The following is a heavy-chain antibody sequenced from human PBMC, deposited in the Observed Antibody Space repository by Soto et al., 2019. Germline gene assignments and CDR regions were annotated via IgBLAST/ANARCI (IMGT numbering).Heavy chain of an antibody. CDR3: ARSSFDY. V-gene: IGHV3-21*01. CDR1: GFTFSGYT. CDR2: ITSGSSYI. J-gene: IGHJ4*02. Sequence: PGGSLRLSCAASGFTFSGYTMNWVRQAPGKGLEWVSSITSGSSYIYYADSVKGRFTTSRDNAKNSLYLQINSLRAEDTAMYYCARSSFDYWGQGTLVTVSS.